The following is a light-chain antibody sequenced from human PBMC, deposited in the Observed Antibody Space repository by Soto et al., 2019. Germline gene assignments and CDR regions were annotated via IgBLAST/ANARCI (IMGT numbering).Light chain of an antibody. CDR1: SSDVGGYNY. J-gene: IGLJ1*01. Sequence: QSALTQTASVSGSPGQSITISCTGTSSDVGGYNYVSWYQQQPGKAPKLMIYDVSNRPSGVSNRFSGSKSGNTASLTISGLQAEDEADYYCNSYTSSSTYVFGTGTKVTVL. CDR2: DVS. CDR3: NSYTSSSTYV. V-gene: IGLV2-14*01.